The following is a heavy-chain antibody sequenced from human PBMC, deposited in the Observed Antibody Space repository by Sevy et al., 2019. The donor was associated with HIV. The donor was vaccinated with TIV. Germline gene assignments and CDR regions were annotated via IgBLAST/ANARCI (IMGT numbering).Heavy chain of an antibody. CDR2: ISSDVIRK. Sequence: GGSLRLSCSVSGFNFSTYAMHWVRQAPGKGLEWVAVISSDVIRKYYGASVRGRFAISRDNSNNTLSLQMNGLRIEDTGVYYGARDARGDVARPDYWGQGTLVTVSA. D-gene: IGHD3-16*01. J-gene: IGHJ4*02. CDR3: ARDARGDVARPDY. V-gene: IGHV3-30*09. CDR1: GFNFSTYA.